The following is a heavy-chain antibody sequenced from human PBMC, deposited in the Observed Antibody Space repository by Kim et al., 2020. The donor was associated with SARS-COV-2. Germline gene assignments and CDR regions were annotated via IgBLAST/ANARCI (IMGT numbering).Heavy chain of an antibody. J-gene: IGHJ5*02. Sequence: GGSLRLSCAASGFTFSSYAMSWVRQAPGKGLEWVSAISGSGGSTYYADSVKGRFTISRDNSKNTLYLQMNSLRAEDTAVYYCAKAAYDFWSGYLRGNWFDPWGQGTLVTVSS. V-gene: IGHV3-23*01. CDR1: GFTFSSYA. CDR2: ISGSGGST. D-gene: IGHD3-3*01. CDR3: AKAAYDFWSGYLRGNWFDP.